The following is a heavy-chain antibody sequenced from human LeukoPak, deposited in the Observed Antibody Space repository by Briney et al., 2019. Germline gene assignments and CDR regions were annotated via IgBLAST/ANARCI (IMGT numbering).Heavy chain of an antibody. CDR1: GFTFTNYG. J-gene: IGHJ4*02. CDR3: AKDGPQSSSGWYVDY. Sequence: PGGSLRLSCVASGFTFTNYGMHWVRQAPGKGLEWVAFIRDDESNKYHAGSVEGRFTISRDSFKNTLYLQMNSLRAEDTAVYYCAKDGPQSSSGWYVDYWGQGTLVTVSS. V-gene: IGHV3-30*02. CDR2: IRDDESNK. D-gene: IGHD6-19*01.